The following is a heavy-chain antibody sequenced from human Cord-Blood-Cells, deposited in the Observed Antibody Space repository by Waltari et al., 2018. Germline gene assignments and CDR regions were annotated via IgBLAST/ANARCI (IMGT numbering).Heavy chain of an antibody. CDR3: IYSVYDFYYYYGMDV. J-gene: IGHJ6*02. CDR1: GFTFRGSA. D-gene: IGHD5-12*01. V-gene: IGHV3-73*01. CDR2: IRSKANSYAT. Sequence: GFTFRGSAMHWVRQASGKGLEWVGRIRSKANSYATAYAASVKGRFTISRDDSKNTAYLQMNSLKTEDTAVYYCIYSVYDFYYYYGMDVWGQGTTVTVSS.